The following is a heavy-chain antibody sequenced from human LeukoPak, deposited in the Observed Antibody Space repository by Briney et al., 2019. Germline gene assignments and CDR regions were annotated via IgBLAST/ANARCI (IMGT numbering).Heavy chain of an antibody. D-gene: IGHD3-22*01. J-gene: IGHJ4*02. CDR1: GFTFSTYG. CDR2: ISGSGNRA. V-gene: IGHV3-23*01. CDR3: AKDADISVELVVITSFDS. Sequence: GGSLRLSCAVSGFTFSTYGMNWVRQTPGKGLEWVSAISGSGNRAYHADSVKGRFTISRDNSKNMLYLQMNSLRAEDTALYYCAKDADISVELVVITSFDSWGQGTLVTVSS.